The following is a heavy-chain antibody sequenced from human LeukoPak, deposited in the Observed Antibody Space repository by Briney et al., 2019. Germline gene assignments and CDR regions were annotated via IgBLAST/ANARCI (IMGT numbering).Heavy chain of an antibody. CDR2: IYHSGST. Sequence: PSEALSLTCTVSGYSISSGYYWGWIRQPPGKGLEWIGSIYHSGSTYYNPSLKSRVTISVDTSKNQFSLKLSSVTAADTAVYYCARDLYYYDSSSYYLFDYWGQGTLVTVSS. CDR1: GYSISSGYY. J-gene: IGHJ4*02. V-gene: IGHV4-38-2*02. CDR3: ARDLYYYDSSSYYLFDY. D-gene: IGHD3-22*01.